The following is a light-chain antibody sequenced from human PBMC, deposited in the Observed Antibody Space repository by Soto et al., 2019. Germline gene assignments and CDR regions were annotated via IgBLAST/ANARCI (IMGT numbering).Light chain of an antibody. V-gene: IGLV2-14*01. CDR3: SSYTSSSTYG. J-gene: IGLJ1*01. CDR2: DVT. CDR1: SSDVGGYDY. Sequence: QSALTQPASVSGSPVQSVTISCTGTSSDVGGYDYVSWYQHHPGKAPKLVIYDVTYRPSGVSDRFSGSKSANTASLTISGLQAEDEADYYCSSYTSSSTYGFGTGTKLTVL.